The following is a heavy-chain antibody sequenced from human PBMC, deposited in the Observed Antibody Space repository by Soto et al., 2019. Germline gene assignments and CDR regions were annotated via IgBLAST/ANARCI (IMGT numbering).Heavy chain of an antibody. CDR3: ARDRFHEWELLLQYFDF. CDR2: IYYSGST. J-gene: IGHJ4*02. CDR1: GGSLSSYY. D-gene: IGHD1-26*01. V-gene: IGHV4-59*01. Sequence: SEKLSLTCTVSGGSLSSYYWVWFRQPPGKGLEWIGYIYYSGSTNYNPSLNSRVAISVDTSKNQFSLKLSSVTAADTAVYYCARDRFHEWELLLQYFDFCAPGTLVTVSA.